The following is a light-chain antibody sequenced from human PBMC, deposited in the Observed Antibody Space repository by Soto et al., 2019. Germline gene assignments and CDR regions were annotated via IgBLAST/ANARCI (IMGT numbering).Light chain of an antibody. V-gene: IGKV3-15*01. J-gene: IGKJ4*01. CDR1: QSIGRA. Sequence: EIVMTQSPATLSVSPGERATLSCRASQSIGRALAWYQHKPGQAPRLLIFDASTRATSVPASFSGSGSGTEFTLTISSMQSEDVAIYYCQQYHNWPPLTFGGGTKVEIK. CDR2: DAS. CDR3: QQYHNWPPLT.